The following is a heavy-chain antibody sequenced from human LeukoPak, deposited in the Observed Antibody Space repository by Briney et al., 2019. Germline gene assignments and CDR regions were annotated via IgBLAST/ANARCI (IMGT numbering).Heavy chain of an antibody. D-gene: IGHD6-13*01. CDR1: GFTFSTYA. CDR3: AKDTYSSSWSNVDY. V-gene: IGHV3-9*01. Sequence: GGSLRLSCAASGFTFSTYAMHWVRQAPGKGLEWVSGISWNSGSIGYADSVKGRFTISRDNAKNSLYLQMDSLRAEDTALYYCAKDTYSSSWSNVDYWGQGTLVTVSS. J-gene: IGHJ4*02. CDR2: ISWNSGSI.